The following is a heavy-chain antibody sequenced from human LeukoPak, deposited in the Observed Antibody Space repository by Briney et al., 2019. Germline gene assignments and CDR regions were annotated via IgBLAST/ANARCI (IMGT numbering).Heavy chain of an antibody. CDR3: AKNKYGSGSYYGLDY. CDR2: IRYDGSNK. Sequence: LAGGSLRLSCAASGFTFSSYGMHWVRQAPGKGLEWVAFIRYDGSNKYYADSVKGRFTISRDNSKNTLYLQMNSLRAEDTAVYYCAKNKYGSGSYYGLDYWGQGTLVTVSS. J-gene: IGHJ4*02. V-gene: IGHV3-30*02. D-gene: IGHD3-10*01. CDR1: GFTFSSYG.